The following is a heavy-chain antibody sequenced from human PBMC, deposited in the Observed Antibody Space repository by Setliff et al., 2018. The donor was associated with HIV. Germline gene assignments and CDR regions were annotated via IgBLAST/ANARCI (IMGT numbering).Heavy chain of an antibody. D-gene: IGHD6-13*01. CDR3: ARSRAAGFDY. Sequence: GGSLRLSCAASGFTFSSYSMNWVRQAPGKGLEWVSYISSSSTIYYADSVKGRFTISRDNAKNSPYLQMNSLRAEDTAVYYCARSRAAGFDYWGQGTLVTVSS. CDR2: ISSSSTI. V-gene: IGHV3-48*01. CDR1: GFTFSSYS. J-gene: IGHJ4*02.